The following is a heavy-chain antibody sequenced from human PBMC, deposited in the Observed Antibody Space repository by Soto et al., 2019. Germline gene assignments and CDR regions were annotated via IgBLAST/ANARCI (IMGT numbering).Heavy chain of an antibody. Sequence: ASVKVSCKASGYTFTSYYMHWVRQAPGQGLEWMGIINPSGGSTSYAQKFQGRVTMTRDTSTSTVYMELSSLRSEDTAVYYCASLLNAAADPDGTYYYYYGMDVWGQGTTVTVSS. CDR1: GYTFTSYY. CDR3: ASLLNAAADPDGTYYYYYGMDV. J-gene: IGHJ6*02. D-gene: IGHD6-13*01. CDR2: INPSGGST. V-gene: IGHV1-46*01.